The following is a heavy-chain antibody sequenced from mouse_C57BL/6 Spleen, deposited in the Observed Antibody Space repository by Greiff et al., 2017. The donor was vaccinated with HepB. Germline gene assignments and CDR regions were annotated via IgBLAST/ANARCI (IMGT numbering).Heavy chain of an antibody. J-gene: IGHJ4*01. CDR1: GYSITSGYY. Sequence: EVKLMESGPGLVKPSQSLSLTCSVTGYSITSGYYWYWIRQFPGNKLEWMGYISYDGSNNYNPSLKNRISITRDTSKNQFFLKFNSVTTEDTATYYCARTSNSYYYAMDYWGQGTSVTVSS. CDR3: ARTSNSYYYAMDY. CDR2: ISYDGSN. D-gene: IGHD2-5*01. V-gene: IGHV3-6*01.